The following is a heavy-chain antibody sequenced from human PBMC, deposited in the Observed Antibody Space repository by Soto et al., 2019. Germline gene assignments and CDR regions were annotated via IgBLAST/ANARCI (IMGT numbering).Heavy chain of an antibody. J-gene: IGHJ6*02. CDR2: LSISRSTI. CDR3: VRGRSDSLMDV. V-gene: IGHV3-48*02. Sequence: LRLSCAGSGFTLNSYSMNWVRQAPGKGLEWVSYLSISRSTIYYADSVKGRFTISRDDAKNSLYLQMDSLRDDDTAVYFCVRGRSDSLMDVWGQGTTVTVSS. CDR1: GFTLNSYS.